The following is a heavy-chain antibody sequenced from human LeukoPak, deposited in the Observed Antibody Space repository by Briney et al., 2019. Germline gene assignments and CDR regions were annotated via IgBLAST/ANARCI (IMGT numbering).Heavy chain of an antibody. D-gene: IGHD3-10*01. J-gene: IGHJ4*02. CDR2: IYHSGST. CDR1: GGSISSGDYY. V-gene: IGHV4-30-4*01. Sequence: SETLSLTCTVSGGSISSGDYYWSWIRQPPGKGLEWIGYIYHSGSTYYNRSLKSRVTISVDTSKNQFSLKLSSVTAADTAVYYCARGRGVRPEEYYFDYWGQGTLVTVSS. CDR3: ARGRGVRPEEYYFDY.